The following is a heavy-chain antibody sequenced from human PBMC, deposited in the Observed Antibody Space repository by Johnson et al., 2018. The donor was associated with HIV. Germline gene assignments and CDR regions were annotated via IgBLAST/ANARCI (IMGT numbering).Heavy chain of an antibody. V-gene: IGHV3-23*04. J-gene: IGHJ3*02. D-gene: IGHD3-3*01. Sequence: VQLVESGGGLVKPGGSLRLSCVASGFTFSRYAMNWVRQAPGKGLEWVSSVTGSGGTSYYADSVKGRFTISRDNSKNTLYLQMNSLRAEDMAVYYCAYRGDYDFWSGYPDAFDIWGRGTMVTVSS. CDR2: VTGSGGTS. CDR1: GFTFSRYA. CDR3: AYRGDYDFWSGYPDAFDI.